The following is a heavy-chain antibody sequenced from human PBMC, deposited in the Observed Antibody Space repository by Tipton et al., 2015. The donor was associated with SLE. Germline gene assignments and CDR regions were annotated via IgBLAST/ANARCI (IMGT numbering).Heavy chain of an antibody. D-gene: IGHD2-21*02. J-gene: IGHJ4*02. V-gene: IGHV4-59*11. Sequence: GLVKPSETLSLTCTVSGVSISSHYWSWIRQPPGKGLEWIGYIYFSGFTNYNPSLQSRVTMSVDTSKNQFSLKVTSVTAADTAVYYCATSNSFGGDSLYWGQGTLVTVS. CDR3: ATSNSFGGDSLY. CDR1: GVSISSHY. CDR2: IYFSGFT.